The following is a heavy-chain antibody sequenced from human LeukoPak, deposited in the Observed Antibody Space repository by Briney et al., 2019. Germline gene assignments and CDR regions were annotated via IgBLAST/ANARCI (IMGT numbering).Heavy chain of an antibody. D-gene: IGHD3-10*01. Sequence: ASVTVSCTASGYTFTSYDINWVRQATGQGLEWMGWMNPNSGNTGYAQKFQGRVTMTRNTSISTAYMELSSLRSEDTAVYYCASYGSGSYYDGGGGFDPWGQGTLVTVSS. J-gene: IGHJ5*02. CDR1: GYTFTSYD. CDR2: MNPNSGNT. CDR3: ASYGSGSYYDGGGGFDP. V-gene: IGHV1-8*01.